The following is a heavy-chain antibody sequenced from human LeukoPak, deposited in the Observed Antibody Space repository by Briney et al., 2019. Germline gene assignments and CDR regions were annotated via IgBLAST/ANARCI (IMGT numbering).Heavy chain of an antibody. Sequence: GGSLRLSCAASGFTFSSYGMHWVRQAPGKGLEWVSSISSSSSYIYYADPVKGRFTISRDNAKNSLYLQMNSLRAEDTAVYYCARDPNGGSYSDYWGQGTLVTVSS. J-gene: IGHJ4*02. CDR3: ARDPNGGSYSDY. CDR1: GFTFSSYG. D-gene: IGHD1-26*01. CDR2: ISSSSSYI. V-gene: IGHV3-21*01.